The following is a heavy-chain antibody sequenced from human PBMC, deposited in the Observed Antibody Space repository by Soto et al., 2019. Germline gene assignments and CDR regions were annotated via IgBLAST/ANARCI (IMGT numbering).Heavy chain of an antibody. J-gene: IGHJ4*02. CDR1: GFTFSSYG. CDR3: ARSPRAGYYDSSGYSYYFDY. CDR2: IWYDGSNK. Sequence: GGSLILSCAASGFTFSSYGMHWVRQAPGKGLEWVAVIWYDGSNKYYADSVKGRFTISRDNSKNTLYLQMNSLRAEDTAVYYCARSPRAGYYDSSGYSYYFDYWGQGTLVTVSS. V-gene: IGHV3-33*01. D-gene: IGHD3-22*01.